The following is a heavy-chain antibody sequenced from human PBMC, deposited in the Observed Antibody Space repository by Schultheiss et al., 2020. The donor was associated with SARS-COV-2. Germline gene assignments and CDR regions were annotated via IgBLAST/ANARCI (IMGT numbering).Heavy chain of an antibody. CDR1: GGSISSGDYY. D-gene: IGHD5-12*01. J-gene: IGHJ3*02. CDR2: IYYSGST. V-gene: IGHV4-30-4*01. Sequence: SETLSLTCSVSGGSISSGDYYWSWIRRPPGKGLEWIGYIYYSGSTYYNPSLKSRVTISVDTSKNQFSLKLSSVTAADTAVYYCARGGYSGYFFDAFDIWGQGTMVTVSS. CDR3: ARGGYSGYFFDAFDI.